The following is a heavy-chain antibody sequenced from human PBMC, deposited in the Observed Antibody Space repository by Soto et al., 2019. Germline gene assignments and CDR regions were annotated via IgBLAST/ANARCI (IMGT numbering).Heavy chain of an antibody. CDR1: GGSISENNYP. Sequence: SENLSLTCSVSGGSISENNYPCAWIRQPPGKGLELVATISYNVVPSYNPSLRSRVSIFADAPSARFSLQMHSVTAQDTALYICAGQLRRKSALSAQVMPWFDSWGHGILVT. D-gene: IGHD2-2*01. CDR3: AGQLRRKSALSAQVMPWFDS. J-gene: IGHJ5*01. V-gene: IGHV4-39*01. CDR2: ISYNVVP.